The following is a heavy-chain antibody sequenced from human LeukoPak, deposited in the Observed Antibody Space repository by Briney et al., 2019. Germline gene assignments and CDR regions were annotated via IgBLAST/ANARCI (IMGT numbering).Heavy chain of an antibody. J-gene: IGHJ6*02. D-gene: IGHD3-22*01. Sequence: SGTLSLTCAVSGGSISNTDHWNWVRQPPGTGLEGIGEMYHDGYTNYNQSLKSRVAISVDTSKNQFSLKLSSVTAADTAVYYCARHYDSSGYFSFYYAMDVWGQGTTVTVSS. CDR1: GGSISNTDH. CDR3: ARHYDSSGYFSFYYAMDV. CDR2: MYHDGYT. V-gene: IGHV4-4*02.